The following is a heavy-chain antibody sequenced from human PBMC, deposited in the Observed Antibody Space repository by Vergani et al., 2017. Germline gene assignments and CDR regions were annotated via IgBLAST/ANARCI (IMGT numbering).Heavy chain of an antibody. D-gene: IGHD1-14*01. CDR3: AXDRENHYYYYYMDV. J-gene: IGHJ6*03. V-gene: IGHV3-23*01. CDR1: GFTFSSYA. Sequence: EVQLLESGGGLVQPGGSLRLSCAASGFTFSSYAMSWVRQAPGKGLEWVSAISGSGGSTYYADSVKGRFTISRDNSKNTLYLQMNSLRAEDTAVYYCAXDRENHYYYYYMDVWGKGTTVTVSS. CDR2: ISGSGGST.